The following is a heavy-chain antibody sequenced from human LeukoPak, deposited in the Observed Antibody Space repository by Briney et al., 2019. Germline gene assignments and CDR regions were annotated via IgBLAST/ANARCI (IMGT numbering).Heavy chain of an antibody. D-gene: IGHD3-9*01. CDR3: ATGTHYDLLPF. CDR2: FDPGSGEI. V-gene: IGHV1-24*01. Sequence: GASVTVSFTGSGYSVTELCTHWGRHAPGKGMEWMGGFDPGSGEIIYEQKFQDRVTMTEDTSTDTAYMELSSLRSEDTALYYCATGTHYDLLPFWGQGTLVTVSS. J-gene: IGHJ4*02. CDR1: GYSVTELC.